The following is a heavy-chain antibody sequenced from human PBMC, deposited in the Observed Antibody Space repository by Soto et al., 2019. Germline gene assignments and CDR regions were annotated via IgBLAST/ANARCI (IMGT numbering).Heavy chain of an antibody. D-gene: IGHD3-9*01. CDR3: ARDVDILTGYAPFDY. Sequence: ASVKVSCKASGYTFTSYYMHWVRQAPGQGLEWMGIIKPSCGSTSYAQKFQGRVTMTRETYTSTVYMELSSLRSEDTAVYYCARDVDILTGYAPFDYWGQGTLVTVSS. CDR1: GYTFTSYY. V-gene: IGHV1-46*01. CDR2: IKPSCGST. J-gene: IGHJ4*02.